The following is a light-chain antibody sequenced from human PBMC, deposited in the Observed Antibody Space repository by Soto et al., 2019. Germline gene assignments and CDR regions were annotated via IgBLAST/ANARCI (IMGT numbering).Light chain of an antibody. CDR2: QTS. CDR1: QSIGSW. CDR3: QQCNTYST. V-gene: IGKV1-5*03. J-gene: IGKJ1*01. Sequence: DIQLTQSPSILSASVGDRVTITCRASQSIGSWLAWYQQKPGKAPNLLIFQTSNFESGVPSRFSGSGSGTEFTLTISSLQPDDFATYYCQQCNTYSTFGQGTKVETK.